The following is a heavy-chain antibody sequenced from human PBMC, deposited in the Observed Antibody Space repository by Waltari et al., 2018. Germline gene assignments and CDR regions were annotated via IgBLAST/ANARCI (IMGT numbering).Heavy chain of an antibody. CDR1: GYTLTELS. CDR3: ATTSPVIVVVVPAAIETAFDI. CDR2: FDPEDGET. J-gene: IGHJ3*02. Sequence: QVQLVQSGAEVKKPGASVKVSCKVSGYTLTELSMHWVRQAPGKGLEWMGGFDPEDGETIYAQKFQGRVTMTEDTSTDTAYMELSSLRSEDTAVYYCATTSPVIVVVVPAAIETAFDIWGQGTMVTVSS. D-gene: IGHD2-2*01. V-gene: IGHV1-24*01.